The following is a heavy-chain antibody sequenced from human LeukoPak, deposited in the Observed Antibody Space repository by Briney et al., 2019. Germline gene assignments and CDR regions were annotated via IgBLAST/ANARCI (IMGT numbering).Heavy chain of an antibody. CDR3: ARVEGGYYGSGTHDDY. V-gene: IGHV3-21*01. CDR2: ISSSSSYI. CDR1: GFTFSSYS. D-gene: IGHD3-10*01. Sequence: GGSLRLSCAASGFTFSSYSMNWVRQAPGKGLEWVSSISSSSSYIYYADSVKGRFTISRDNAKNSLYLQMNSLRAEDTAVYYCARVEGGYYGSGTHDDYWGQGTLVTVSS. J-gene: IGHJ4*02.